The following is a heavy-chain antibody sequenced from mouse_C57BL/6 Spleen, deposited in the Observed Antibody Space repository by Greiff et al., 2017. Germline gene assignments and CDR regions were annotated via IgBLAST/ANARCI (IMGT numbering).Heavy chain of an antibody. CDR3: AISGGYYAMDY. Sequence: QVQLQQPGAELVKPGASVKVSCKASGYTFTSYWMHWVKQRPGQGLEWIGRIHPSDSDTNYNQKFKGKATLTVDKSSSTAYMQLSSLTSEDAAVYYCAISGGYYAMDYWGQGTSVTVSS. CDR1: GYTFTSYW. CDR2: IHPSDSDT. V-gene: IGHV1-74*01. D-gene: IGHD1-1*02. J-gene: IGHJ4*01.